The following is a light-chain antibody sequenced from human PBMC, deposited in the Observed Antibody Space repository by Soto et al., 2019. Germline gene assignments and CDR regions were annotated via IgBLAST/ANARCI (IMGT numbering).Light chain of an antibody. CDR2: EVN. V-gene: IGLV2-14*01. CDR1: SGDIGTYNY. CDR3: SSYTTTTTLYV. Sequence: QSVLTQPASVSGSPGQSITISCAGTSGDIGTYNYVSCYQQHPGEAPKLLICEVNKRPSGVSNRFSGSKSGTTASLTISGLQAEDEADYYCSSYTTTTTLYVFGTGTKVTVL. J-gene: IGLJ1*01.